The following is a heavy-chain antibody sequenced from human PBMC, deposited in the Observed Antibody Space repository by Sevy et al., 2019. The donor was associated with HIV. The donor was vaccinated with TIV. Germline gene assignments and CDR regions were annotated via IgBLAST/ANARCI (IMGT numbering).Heavy chain of an antibody. CDR2: ISGSGGST. V-gene: IGHV3-23*01. D-gene: IGHD2-15*01. Sequence: GGSLRLSCAASGFTFSSYAMSWVRLAPGKGLEWVSAISGSGGSTYYADSVKGRFTISRDNSKNTLYLQMNSLRAEDTAVYYCAKEPGDCSGGSCLYFDYWGQGTLVTVSS. J-gene: IGHJ4*02. CDR3: AKEPGDCSGGSCLYFDY. CDR1: GFTFSSYA.